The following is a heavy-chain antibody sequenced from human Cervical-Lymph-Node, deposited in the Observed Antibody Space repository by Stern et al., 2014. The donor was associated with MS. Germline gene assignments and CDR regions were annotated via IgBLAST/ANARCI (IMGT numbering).Heavy chain of an antibody. CDR2: INPNSGGT. CDR1: QYTFTGYY. J-gene: IGHJ5*02. V-gene: IGHV1-2*02. D-gene: IGHD2-2*01. Sequence: QVQLVESGAEVKKPGASVKVSCKASQYTFTGYYIHWVRQAPGQGLEWMGWINPNSGGTHYAQKFQGRVTMTRDTSISTAYMELSSLRSDDTAVYYCARDGSSTSCCNWFDPGGQGTLVTVAS. CDR3: ARDGSSTSCCNWFDP.